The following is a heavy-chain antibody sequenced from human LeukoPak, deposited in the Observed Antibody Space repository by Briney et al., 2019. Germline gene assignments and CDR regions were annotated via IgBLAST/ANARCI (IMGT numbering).Heavy chain of an antibody. CDR1: GFTFASYS. Sequence: GGSLRLSCAASGFTFASYSMNWVRQAPGKGLEWVSTISGGGGSTYYADSVKGRFTISRDNSKNTLYLQVNSLRAEDTAVYYCAKGGKWDVTPFDYWGQGTLVTVS. CDR2: ISGGGGST. J-gene: IGHJ4*02. CDR3: AKGGKWDVTPFDY. V-gene: IGHV3-23*01. D-gene: IGHD1-26*01.